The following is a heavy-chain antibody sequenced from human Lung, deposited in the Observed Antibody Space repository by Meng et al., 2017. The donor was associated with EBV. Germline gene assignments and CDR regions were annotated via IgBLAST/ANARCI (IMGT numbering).Heavy chain of an antibody. CDR3: ERGATYVFDL. Sequence: QVQQLGSGLVCAPPPVSLTCACSGASVSSSGAAWSWISQAPAKGLQWIGTTNYRSQRYNDAAVFVKSRITIKPDTSKNLYFLKLNSVTPEETAVYCWERGATYVFDLWGHGTLVTVSS. CDR2: TNYRSQRYN. CDR1: GASVSSSGAA. J-gene: IGHJ5*02. D-gene: IGHD3-10*02. V-gene: IGHV6-1*01.